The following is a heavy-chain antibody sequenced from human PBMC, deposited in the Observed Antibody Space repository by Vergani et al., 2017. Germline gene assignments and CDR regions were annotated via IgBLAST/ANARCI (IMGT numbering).Heavy chain of an antibody. Sequence: EVQLLESGGGLVQPGGSLRLSCAASGFTVSSNYMSWVRQAPGKGLEWVSVIYSGGSTYYADSVKGRFTISRDNSKNTLYLQMNSLRAEDTAVYYCARSGSGVKYGYKSPPFDYWGQGTLVTVSS. V-gene: IGHV3-66*01. CDR1: GFTVSSNY. CDR2: IYSGGST. CDR3: ARSGSGVKYGYKSPPFDY. D-gene: IGHD5-24*01. J-gene: IGHJ4*02.